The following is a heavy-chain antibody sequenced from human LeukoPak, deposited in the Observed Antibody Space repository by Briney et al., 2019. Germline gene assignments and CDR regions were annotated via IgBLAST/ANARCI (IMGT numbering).Heavy chain of an antibody. CDR1: GFTFSDYY. Sequence: PGGSLRLSCAASGFTFSDYYMGWIRQAPGKGLEWVSAISGSGGSTYYADSVKGRFTISRDNSKNTLYLQMNSLRAEDTAVYYCAKDWSGWYQGYFDYWGQGTLVTVSS. J-gene: IGHJ4*02. D-gene: IGHD6-19*01. CDR2: ISGSGGST. CDR3: AKDWSGWYQGYFDY. V-gene: IGHV3-23*01.